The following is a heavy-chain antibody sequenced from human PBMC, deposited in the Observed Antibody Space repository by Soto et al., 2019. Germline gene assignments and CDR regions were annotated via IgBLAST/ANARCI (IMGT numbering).Heavy chain of an antibody. V-gene: IGHV1-69*13. CDR1: RVAFSKFI. CDR3: AKVRYSSPMGYYYGMDV. CDR2: IIPIFGTA. Sequence: SVKVSCKAPRVAFSKFIVTWVRQAPGLGLEWVGGIIPIFGTANYAQKFQGRVTITADESTSTSYMEVNNLRSEDTAVYYCAKVRYSSPMGYYYGMDVWGQGTTVTVSS. J-gene: IGHJ6*02. D-gene: IGHD6-19*01.